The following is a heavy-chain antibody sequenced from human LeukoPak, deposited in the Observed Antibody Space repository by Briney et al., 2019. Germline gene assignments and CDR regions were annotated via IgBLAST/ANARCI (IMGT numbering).Heavy chain of an antibody. CDR3: AKGGYYDSSGSDY. Sequence: GGSLRHSCAASGFTFSSYGMHWVRQAPGKGLEWVAVISYDGSNKYYADSVKGRFTISRDNSKNTLYLQMNSLRAEDTAVYYCAKGGYYDSSGSDYWGHGTLVTVSS. J-gene: IGHJ4*01. D-gene: IGHD3-22*01. CDR2: ISYDGSNK. CDR1: GFTFSSYG. V-gene: IGHV3-30*18.